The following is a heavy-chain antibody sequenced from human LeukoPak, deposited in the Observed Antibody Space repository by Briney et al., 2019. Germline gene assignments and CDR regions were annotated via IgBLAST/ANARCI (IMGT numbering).Heavy chain of an antibody. V-gene: IGHV3-23*01. J-gene: IGHJ4*02. CDR3: ARSEDDSSGWPLDY. Sequence: GGSLRLSCAASGFTFSSYAMSWVRQAPGKGLEWVSAISYSGGSTYYADSVKGRFTISRDNSKNTLYLQMNSLRAEDTAVYYCARSEDDSSGWPLDYWGQGTLVTVSS. CDR2: ISYSGGST. D-gene: IGHD6-19*01. CDR1: GFTFSSYA.